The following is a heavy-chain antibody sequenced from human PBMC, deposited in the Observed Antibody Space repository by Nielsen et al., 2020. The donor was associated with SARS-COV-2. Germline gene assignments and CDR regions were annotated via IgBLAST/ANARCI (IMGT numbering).Heavy chain of an antibody. D-gene: IGHD3-22*01. CDR3: ARVGDSSGYAEFDY. J-gene: IGHJ4*02. CDR2: ISGSGGST. CDR1: GFTFSSYA. Sequence: GGSLRLSCAASGFTFSSYAMSWVRQAPGKGLEWVSAISGSGGSTYYADSVKGRFTISRDNSKNTLYLQMNSLRAEDTAVYYCARVGDSSGYAEFDYWGQGTLVTVSS. V-gene: IGHV3-23*01.